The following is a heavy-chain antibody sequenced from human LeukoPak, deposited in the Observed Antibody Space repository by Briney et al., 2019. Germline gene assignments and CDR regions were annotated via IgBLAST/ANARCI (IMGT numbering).Heavy chain of an antibody. CDR3: ARIPSFYFDY. J-gene: IGHJ4*02. Sequence: ASVKVSCKASGGTFSSYAISWVRQAPGQGLEWMGIINPSSGSTTYAQKFQDRVIMTRDTSTSTVYMELNSLRSEDTAVYYCARIPSFYFDYWGQGTLVTVSS. D-gene: IGHD2-21*01. CDR2: INPSSGST. CDR1: GGTFSSYA. V-gene: IGHV1-46*01.